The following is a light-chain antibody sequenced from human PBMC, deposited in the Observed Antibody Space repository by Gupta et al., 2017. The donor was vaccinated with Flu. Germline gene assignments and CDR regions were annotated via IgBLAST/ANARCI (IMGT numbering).Light chain of an antibody. CDR3: CSFAGSYSWV. J-gene: IGLJ3*02. Sequence: QSALTQPRTVSGTPGQSVNISCTGTSSDVGSYNYVPWHQQPAGKAPKLIIYDVGKRPTGSPDRFSGSKAGNTASRTIAGLQAEDDADYCCCSFAGSYSWVVGGGTMLTVL. V-gene: IGLV2-11*01. CDR2: DVG. CDR1: SSDVGSYNY.